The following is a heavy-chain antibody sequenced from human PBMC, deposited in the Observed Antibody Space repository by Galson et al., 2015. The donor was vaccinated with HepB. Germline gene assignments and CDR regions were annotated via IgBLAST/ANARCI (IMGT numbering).Heavy chain of an antibody. CDR1: GGSISSYY. CDR3: ARVNPYYYDSSGYAPRYYYYYMDV. J-gene: IGHJ6*03. Sequence: LSLTCTVSGGSISSYYWSWIRQPPGKGLEWIGYIYYSGSTNYNPSLKSRVTISVDTSKNQFSLKLSSVTAADTAVYYCARVNPYYYDSSGYAPRYYYYYMDVWSKGTTVTVSS. D-gene: IGHD3-22*01. V-gene: IGHV4-59*01. CDR2: IYYSGST.